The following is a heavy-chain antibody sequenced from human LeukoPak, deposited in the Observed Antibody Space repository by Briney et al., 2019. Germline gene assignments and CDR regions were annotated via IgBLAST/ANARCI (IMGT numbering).Heavy chain of an antibody. Sequence: GGSLRLSCAASGFTFSDYYMSWIRQAPGKGLEWVSYISSSGSTIYYADSVKGRFTISRDNAKNSLYLQMNSLRAEDTAVYYCARAPVYYDESSGYLKISNWYFDLWGRGTLVTVSS. CDR3: ARAPVYYDESSGYLKISNWYFDL. V-gene: IGHV3-11*04. CDR2: ISSSGSTI. J-gene: IGHJ2*01. CDR1: GFTFSDYY. D-gene: IGHD3-22*01.